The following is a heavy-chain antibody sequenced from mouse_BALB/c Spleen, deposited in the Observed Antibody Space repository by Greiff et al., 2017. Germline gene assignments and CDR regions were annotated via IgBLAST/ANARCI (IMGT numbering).Heavy chain of an antibody. V-gene: IGHV3-8*02. Sequence: EVKVVESGPSLVKPSQTLSLTCSVTGDSITSCYWNWIRKFPGNKLEYMGYISYSGSTYYNPSLKSRISITRDTSKNQYYLQLNSVTTEDTATYYCARDLRTRYAMDYWGQGTSVTVSS. CDR3: ARDLRTRYAMDY. CDR2: ISYSGST. D-gene: IGHD3-2*02. CDR1: GDSITSCY. J-gene: IGHJ4*01.